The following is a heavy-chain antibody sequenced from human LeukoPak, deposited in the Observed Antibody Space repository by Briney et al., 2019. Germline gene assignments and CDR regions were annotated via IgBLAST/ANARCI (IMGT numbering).Heavy chain of an antibody. CDR3: ARDYHSMIVATRFDY. V-gene: IGHV3-48*04. Sequence: PGGSLRLSCAASGFTFSSYTMNWIRQAPGKGLEWVSYISSSGSTIYYADSVKGRFTISRDNARNSLYLQMNSLRAEDTAVYYCARDYHSMIVATRFDYWGQGTLVTVSS. J-gene: IGHJ4*02. D-gene: IGHD3-22*01. CDR2: ISSSGSTI. CDR1: GFTFSSYT.